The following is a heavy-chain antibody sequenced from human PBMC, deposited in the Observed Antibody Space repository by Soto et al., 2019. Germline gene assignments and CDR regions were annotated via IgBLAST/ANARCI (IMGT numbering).Heavy chain of an antibody. CDR2: IIPILGTE. CDR3: ARDDSNYPGRYGMDV. D-gene: IGHD4-4*01. CDR1: WGSLRHYG. Sequence: QEPLVPAGAEGKKPGSSGKVSCQASWGSLRHYGIKWVRPAPGQRPGWKGRIIPILGTENYAQKFRGRVSITADESASTAYMELSSLRSEDTAVYYCARDDSNYPGRYGMDVWGQGTTVTVFS. V-gene: IGHV1-69*01. J-gene: IGHJ6*02.